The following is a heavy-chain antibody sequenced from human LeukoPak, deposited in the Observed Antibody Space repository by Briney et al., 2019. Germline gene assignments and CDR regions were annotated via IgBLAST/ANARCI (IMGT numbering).Heavy chain of an antibody. Sequence: PGGSLRLSCAASGFTFSSYSMNWVRQAPGKGLEWVSSISSSSSYIYYADSVKGRFTISRDNAKNSLYLQMNSLRAEDTALYYCAKDIYYDILTGSRYDYWGQATLVTVSS. CDR3: AKDIYYDILTGSRYDY. CDR2: ISSSSSYI. D-gene: IGHD3-9*01. V-gene: IGHV3-21*04. J-gene: IGHJ4*02. CDR1: GFTFSSYS.